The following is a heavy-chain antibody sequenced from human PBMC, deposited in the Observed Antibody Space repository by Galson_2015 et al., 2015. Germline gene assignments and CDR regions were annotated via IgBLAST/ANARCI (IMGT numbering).Heavy chain of an antibody. CDR3: ARGRTHYDILTGGTYYYYYMDV. CDR1: GGTFSSYA. CDR2: IIPIFGTA. V-gene: IGHV1-69*06. D-gene: IGHD3-9*01. J-gene: IGHJ6*03. Sequence: SVKVSCKASGGTFSSYAISWVRQAPGQGLEWMGGIIPIFGTANYAQKFQGRVTITADKSTSTAYMELSSLRSEDTAVYYCARGRTHYDILTGGTYYYYYMDVWGKGTTVTVSS.